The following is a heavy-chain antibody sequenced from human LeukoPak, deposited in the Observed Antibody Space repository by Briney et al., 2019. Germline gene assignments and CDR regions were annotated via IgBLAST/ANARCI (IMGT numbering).Heavy chain of an antibody. CDR1: GGSIASSGYY. Sequence: SETLSLTCTVSGGSIASSGYYWSWVRQPPGKGLEWIAAVYYSGTTYYNAPLKSRVSISVDTSKNQFSLKLSSVTAADTAVYYCARYVVVTAKYYFDYWGQGTLVTVSS. CDR3: ARYVVVTAKYYFDY. CDR2: VYYSGTT. V-gene: IGHV4-39*01. D-gene: IGHD2-21*02. J-gene: IGHJ4*02.